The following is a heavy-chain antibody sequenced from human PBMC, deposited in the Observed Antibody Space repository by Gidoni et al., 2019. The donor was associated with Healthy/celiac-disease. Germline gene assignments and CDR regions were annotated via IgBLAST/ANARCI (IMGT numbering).Heavy chain of an antibody. J-gene: IGHJ4*02. D-gene: IGHD3-22*01. CDR2: IYYSGST. Sequence: QVQLQESGPGLVKPSETLSLTCTVSGGSISSYDWSWIRQPPGKGLEWIGYIYYSGSTNYNPSLKSRVTISVDTSKNQFSLKLSSVTAADTAVYYCARIREYYYDSSGLTYYFDYWGQGTLVTVSS. CDR3: ARIREYYYDSSGLTYYFDY. V-gene: IGHV4-59*01. CDR1: GGSISSYD.